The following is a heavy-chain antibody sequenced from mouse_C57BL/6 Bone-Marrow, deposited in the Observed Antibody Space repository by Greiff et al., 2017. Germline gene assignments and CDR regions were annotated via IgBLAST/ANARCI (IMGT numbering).Heavy chain of an antibody. D-gene: IGHD2-10*01. V-gene: IGHV1-81*01. J-gene: IGHJ4*01. CDR2: IYPRSGNT. CDR1: GYTFTSYG. CDR3: ARHSYSYYYAMDY. Sequence: VQVVESGAELARPGASVKLSCKASGYTFTSYGISWVKQRTGQGLGWIGEIYPRSGNTYYNEKFKGKATLTADKSSSTAYMELRSLTSEDSAVYFCARHSYSYYYAMDYWGQGTSVTVSA.